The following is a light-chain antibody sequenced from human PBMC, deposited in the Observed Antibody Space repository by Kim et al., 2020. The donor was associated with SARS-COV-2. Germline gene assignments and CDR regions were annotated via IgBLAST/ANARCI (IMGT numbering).Light chain of an antibody. Sequence: QSALTQPRSVSGSPGQSVAISCTGTSSDVGTYNSVSWYQQHPDKAPKLMIYDVTKRPSGVPDRFSGSKSGNTASLTISGLQAEDEADYYCCSYAGISNEVFGTGTKVTVL. V-gene: IGLV2-11*01. J-gene: IGLJ1*01. CDR1: SSDVGTYNS. CDR2: DVT. CDR3: CSYAGISNEV.